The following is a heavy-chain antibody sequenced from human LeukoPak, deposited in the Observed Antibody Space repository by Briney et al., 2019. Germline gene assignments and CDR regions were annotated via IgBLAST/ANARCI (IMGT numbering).Heavy chain of an antibody. J-gene: IGHJ6*02. CDR3: ARAPKWLSTYYYYGMDV. Sequence: SETLSLTCAVYGGSFSGYYWSWIRQPPGKGLEWIGEINHSGSTNYNPSLKSRVTISVDTSENQFSLKLSSVTAADTAVYYCARAPKWLSTYYYYGMDVWGQGTTVTVSS. CDR2: INHSGST. CDR1: GGSFSGYY. V-gene: IGHV4-34*01. D-gene: IGHD3-22*01.